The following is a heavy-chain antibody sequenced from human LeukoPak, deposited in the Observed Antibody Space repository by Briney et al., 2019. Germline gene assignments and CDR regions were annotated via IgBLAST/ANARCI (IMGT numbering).Heavy chain of an antibody. V-gene: IGHV1-18*01. J-gene: IGHJ4*02. Sequence: RASVKVSCKASGYTFTSYGISWVRQAPGQGLEWMGWISAYNGNTNYAQKLQGRVTMTTDTSTSTAYMELRSLRSDDTAVYYCARESNPYDSSGYYSPTFDYWGQGTLVTVSS. CDR2: ISAYNGNT. D-gene: IGHD3-22*01. CDR3: ARESNPYDSSGYYSPTFDY. CDR1: GYTFTSYG.